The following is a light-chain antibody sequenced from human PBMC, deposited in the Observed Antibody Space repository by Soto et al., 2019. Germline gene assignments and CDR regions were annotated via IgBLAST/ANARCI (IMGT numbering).Light chain of an antibody. CDR3: PHYGRSTP. CDR1: HSFISSY. V-gene: IGKV3-20*01. CDR2: GAS. J-gene: IGKJ5*01. Sequence: DIVLTQAPGTLSLSPGERATLSCRASHSFISSYLAWYQQKPGQAPRLLVYGASSRATGIPDRLSGSGSGTDFTLTISRLEPEDFAVYYCPHYGRSTPFAQVRHLE.